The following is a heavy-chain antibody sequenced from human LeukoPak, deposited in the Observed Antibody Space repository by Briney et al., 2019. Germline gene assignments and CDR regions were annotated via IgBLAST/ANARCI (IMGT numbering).Heavy chain of an antibody. CDR1: GFTFSSYR. J-gene: IGHJ4*02. Sequence: GGSLRLSCAASGFTFSSYRMSWVRQAPGKGLEWVANIKQDGSEKYYVDSVKGRFTISRDNAKNSLYLQMNSLRAEDTAVYYCARALYYYDSSGYYGPLAPFDYWGQGTLVTVSS. D-gene: IGHD3-22*01. V-gene: IGHV3-7*01. CDR3: ARALYYYDSSGYYGPLAPFDY. CDR2: IKQDGSEK.